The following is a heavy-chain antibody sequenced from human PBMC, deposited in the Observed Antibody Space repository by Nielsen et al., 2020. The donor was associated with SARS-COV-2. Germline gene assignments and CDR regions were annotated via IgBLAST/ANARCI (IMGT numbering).Heavy chain of an antibody. D-gene: IGHD1-7*01. V-gene: IGHV4-34*01. CDR3: ARARRAGTTGD. Sequence: RQAPGKGLEWIGEINHSGSTNYNPSLKSRVTISVDTSKNQFSLKLSSVTAADTAVYYCARARRAGTTGDWGQGTLVTVSS. CDR2: INHSGST. J-gene: IGHJ4*02.